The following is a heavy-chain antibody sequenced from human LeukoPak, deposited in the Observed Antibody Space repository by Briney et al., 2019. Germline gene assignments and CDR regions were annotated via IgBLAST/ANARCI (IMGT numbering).Heavy chain of an antibody. J-gene: IGHJ4*02. CDR1: GGSISSGGYY. CDR3: ASGISSSPVDY. V-gene: IGHV4-30-2*01. CDR2: IYHSGST. D-gene: IGHD2-15*01. Sequence: SETLSLTCTVSGGSISSGGYYWSWIRQPPGKGLEWIGYIYHSGSTYYNPSLKSRVTISVDTSKNQFSLKLSSVTAADTAVYYCASGISSSPVDYWGQGTLVTVSS.